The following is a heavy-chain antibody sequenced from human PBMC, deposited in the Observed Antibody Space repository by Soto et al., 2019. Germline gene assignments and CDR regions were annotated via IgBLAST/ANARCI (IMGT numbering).Heavy chain of an antibody. V-gene: IGHV3-30-3*01. D-gene: IGHD3-22*01. J-gene: IGHJ4*02. CDR1: GYTFTGYA. Sequence: SCKASGYTFTGYAMHWVRQAPGQGLEWVALISYDGSDKDYADSVKGRFTISRDNSRNTLFLQMNSLRAEDTAVYYCARDYYKYYDSSGYYRSPAYWGQGTLVTVSS. CDR3: ARDYYKYYDSSGYYRSPAY. CDR2: ISYDGSDK.